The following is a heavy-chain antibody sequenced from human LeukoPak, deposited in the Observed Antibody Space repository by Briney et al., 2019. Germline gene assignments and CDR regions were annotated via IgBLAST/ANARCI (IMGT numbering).Heavy chain of an antibody. CDR2: IYWDDDK. CDR3: AHREVRLDYFDY. V-gene: IGHV2-5*02. D-gene: IGHD3-9*01. CDR1: GFSFSTSAVG. J-gene: IGHJ4*02. Sequence: SGPTLVKXTQSLTLTCTFSGFSFSTSAVGVGWIRQPPGKALEWLALIYWDDDKRYNTSLKSRLTITKDTSKNQVVLIMTDMDPVDTATYFCAHREVRLDYFDYWGQGILVTVSS.